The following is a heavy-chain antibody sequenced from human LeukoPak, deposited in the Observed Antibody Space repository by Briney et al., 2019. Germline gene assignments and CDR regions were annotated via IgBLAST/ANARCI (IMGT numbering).Heavy chain of an antibody. CDR2: FSGIGGST. CDR3: ADYRKPQGLDY. Sequence: PGGSLRLSCGASGFTFSSYAMSWVRQAPGKGLEWVSAFSGIGGSTYYAHSVKGRFTISRDNSKNTVYLQMNSLRAEDTAVYYCADYRKPQGLDYWGQGTLVTVSS. D-gene: IGHD1-14*01. V-gene: IGHV3-23*01. CDR1: GFTFSSYA. J-gene: IGHJ4*02.